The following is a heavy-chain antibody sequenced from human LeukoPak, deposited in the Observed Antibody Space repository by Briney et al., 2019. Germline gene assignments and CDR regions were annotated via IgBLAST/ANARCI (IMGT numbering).Heavy chain of an antibody. CDR3: ARDERGYYDSSGFFGAIDY. V-gene: IGHV3-33*01. CDR1: GFTFNSYA. D-gene: IGHD3-22*01. Sequence: PGRSLRLSCAASGFTFNSYAMHWVRQAPGKGLEWVAFIWYDGSNKYYADSVKGRITVSRDNSKNTLFLQMNSLGVEDTAVYYCARDERGYYDSSGFFGAIDYWGQGTLVTFSS. J-gene: IGHJ4*02. CDR2: IWYDGSNK.